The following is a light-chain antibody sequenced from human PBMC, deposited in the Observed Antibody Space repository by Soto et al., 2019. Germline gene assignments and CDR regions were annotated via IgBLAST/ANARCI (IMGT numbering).Light chain of an antibody. J-gene: IGKJ5*01. Sequence: VVRTHAPLSLPVTLGHPASISCLSNQSLVHSDGIAYFSWFQQRPGRSPRRIIYKVSNRDSGVPARFSGSGSGTDFALKISRVEAEDVGVYYCMQGTHWPITGGHGTRRELK. CDR3: MQGTHWPIT. V-gene: IGKV2-30*02. CDR2: KVS. CDR1: QSLVHSDGIAY.